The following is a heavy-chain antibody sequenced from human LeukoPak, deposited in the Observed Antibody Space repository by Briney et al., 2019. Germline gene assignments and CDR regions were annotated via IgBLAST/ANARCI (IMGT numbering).Heavy chain of an antibody. J-gene: IGHJ6*03. D-gene: IGHD6-13*01. V-gene: IGHV1-8*03. CDR1: GYTFTSYD. CDR3: ARGQQLVDLGLDYYYMDV. CDR2: MNPNSGNT. Sequence: ASVKVSCKASGYTFTSYDINRVGQATGQGLEWMGWMNPNSGNTGYAQKFQGRVTITRNTSISTAYMELSSLRSEDTAVYYCARGQQLVDLGLDYYYMDVWGKGTTVTVSS.